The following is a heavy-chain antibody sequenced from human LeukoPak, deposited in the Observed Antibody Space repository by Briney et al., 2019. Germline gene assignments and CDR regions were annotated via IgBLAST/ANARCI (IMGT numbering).Heavy chain of an antibody. D-gene: IGHD3-3*01. CDR3: ARDSRTIFGVVNGYYYGVDV. CDR2: IIPILGIA. J-gene: IGHJ6*02. CDR1: GYTFTGYY. Sequence: ASVKVSCKASGYTFTGYYMHWVRQAPGQGLEWMGRIIPILGIANYAQKFQGRVTITADKSTSTAYMELSSLRSEDTAVYYCARDSRTIFGVVNGYYYGVDVWGQGTTVTVSS. V-gene: IGHV1-69*04.